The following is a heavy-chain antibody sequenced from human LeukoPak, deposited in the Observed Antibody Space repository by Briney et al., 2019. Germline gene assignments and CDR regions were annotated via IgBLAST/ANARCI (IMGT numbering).Heavy chain of an antibody. Sequence: SETLSLTCAVHGGSFSGYYWSWIRQPPGKGLEWIGEINHSGSTNYNPSLKSRVTISVDTSKNQVSLKLNSVTAADTAVYYCARGPMGSASTSFDYWGQGTLVTVSS. D-gene: IGHD2-8*01. CDR1: GGSFSGYY. J-gene: IGHJ4*02. V-gene: IGHV4-34*01. CDR3: ARGPMGSASTSFDY. CDR2: INHSGST.